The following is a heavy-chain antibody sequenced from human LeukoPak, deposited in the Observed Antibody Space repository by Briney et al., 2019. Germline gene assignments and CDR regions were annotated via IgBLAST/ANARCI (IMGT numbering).Heavy chain of an antibody. D-gene: IGHD6-13*01. CDR2: IIPIFGTA. CDR3: ARATGIAAADDP. Sequence: SVKVSCKASGGTFSSYAISWVRQAPGQGLEWMGGIIPIFGTANYAQKLQGRVTITTDESTSTAYMELRSLRSDDTAVYYCARATGIAAADDPWGQGTLVTVSS. CDR1: GGTFSSYA. V-gene: IGHV1-69*05. J-gene: IGHJ5*02.